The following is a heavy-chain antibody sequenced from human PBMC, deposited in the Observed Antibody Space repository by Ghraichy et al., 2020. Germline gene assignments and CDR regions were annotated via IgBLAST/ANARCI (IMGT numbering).Heavy chain of an antibody. D-gene: IGHD4-17*01. J-gene: IGHJ6*02. CDR1: GFSFSDYS. CDR3: ARDGTTVTETGNYGMDV. Sequence: GGSLRLSCTASGFSFSDYSMNWVRQAPGKGLEWVSSISSTTPYIYYAGSVKGRFTISRDNAKKSIYLQMDSLSPEDTGLYYCARDGTTVTETGNYGMDVWVQGTTVTVSS. V-gene: IGHV3-21*01. CDR2: ISSTTPYI.